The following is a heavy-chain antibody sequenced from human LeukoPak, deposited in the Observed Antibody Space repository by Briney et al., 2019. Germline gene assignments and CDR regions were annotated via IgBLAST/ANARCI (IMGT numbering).Heavy chain of an antibody. D-gene: IGHD2-2*01. Sequence: GGSLRLSCAASGFTFSSYAMRWVRQAPGKGLEWVSGIRGLGDKTDYADSVKGRFTISRDNSANTVSLQMNSLTGEDTAVYYCAKAGSSASRTFDPWGQGTLVTVSS. CDR1: GFTFSSYA. CDR3: AKAGSSASRTFDP. CDR2: IRGLGDKT. J-gene: IGHJ5*02. V-gene: IGHV3-23*01.